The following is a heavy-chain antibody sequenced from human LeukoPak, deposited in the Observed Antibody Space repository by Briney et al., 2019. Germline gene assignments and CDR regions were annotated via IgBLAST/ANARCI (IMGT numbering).Heavy chain of an antibody. CDR2: INNYGGSR. V-gene: IGHV3-23*01. D-gene: IGHD2-15*01. J-gene: IGHJ4*02. CDR1: GFTLSRYA. CDR3: AKNLYPSGYCSGGSRLTILDY. Sequence: PGGSLRLSCAASGFTLSRYAMNWVRQVPGKGLEWVSSINNYGGSRNYADSVKGRFTISRDNSKNTLYLQMNSLRAEDTAVYYCAKNLYPSGYCSGGSRLTILDYWGQGTLVTVSS.